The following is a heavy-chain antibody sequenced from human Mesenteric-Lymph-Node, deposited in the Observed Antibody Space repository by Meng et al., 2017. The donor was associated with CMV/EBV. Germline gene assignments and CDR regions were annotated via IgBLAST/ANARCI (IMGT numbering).Heavy chain of an antibody. CDR3: ARANNFDH. CDR2: IEGDGSRK. CDR1: GFPFSGYW. J-gene: IGHJ4*02. Sequence: GSLRLSCEASGFPFSGYWMNWVRQAPGKGLEWVANIEGDGSRKYYVDSVKGRFTISRDNAKNSVYLQMNSLTAEDTAVYYCARANNFDHWGQGTLVTVSS. D-gene: IGHD4/OR15-4a*01. V-gene: IGHV3-7*01.